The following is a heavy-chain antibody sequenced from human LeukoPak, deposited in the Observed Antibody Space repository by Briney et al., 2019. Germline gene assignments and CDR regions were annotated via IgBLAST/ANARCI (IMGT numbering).Heavy chain of an antibody. V-gene: IGHV4-59*01. CDR2: IYYSGST. D-gene: IGHD6-6*01. CDR1: GGSISSYY. J-gene: IGHJ4*02. Sequence: SETLSLTCTVSGGSISSYYWSWIRQPPGKGLEWIGYIYYSGSTNYNPSLKSRVTISVDTSKNQFSLKLSSVTTADTAVYYCASSEYSSSSPDYWGQGTLVTVSS. CDR3: ASSEYSSSSPDY.